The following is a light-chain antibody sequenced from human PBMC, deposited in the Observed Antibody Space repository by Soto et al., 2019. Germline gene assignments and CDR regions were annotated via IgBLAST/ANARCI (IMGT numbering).Light chain of an antibody. CDR3: SSYTSSSSLYV. CDR2: EVS. CDR1: SSDVGGYNY. J-gene: IGLJ1*01. Sequence: QSVLTQPASVSGSPGQSITIACTGTSSDVGGYNYVSWYQQHPGTAPKLMIYEVSNRPSGLSNRFSGSKSGNTASLTISGLQAEGEADYYCSSYTSSSSLYVFGTGTKVTVL. V-gene: IGLV2-14*01.